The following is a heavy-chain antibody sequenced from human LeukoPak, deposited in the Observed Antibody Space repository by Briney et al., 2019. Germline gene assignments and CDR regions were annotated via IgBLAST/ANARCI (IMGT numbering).Heavy chain of an antibody. CDR2: INTNTGNP. J-gene: IGHJ3*02. CDR3: ARDGIPRDIDAFDI. CDR1: GYTFTSYA. Sequence: ASAKVSRKASGYTFTSYAMNWVRQAPGQGLEWMGWINTNTGNPTYAQGFTGRFVFSLDTSVSTAYLQISSLKAEDTAVYYRARDGIPRDIDAFDIWGQGTMVTVSS. D-gene: IGHD1-1*01. V-gene: IGHV7-4-1*02.